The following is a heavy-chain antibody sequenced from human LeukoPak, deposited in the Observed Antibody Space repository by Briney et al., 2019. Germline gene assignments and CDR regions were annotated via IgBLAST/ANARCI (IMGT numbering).Heavy chain of an antibody. V-gene: IGHV1-69*06. Sequence: ASVKVSCKASGGTFSSYAISWVRQAPGHGLEWMGGIIPIFETANYAQKFQGRVTITADKSTSTAYMELSSLGSEDTAVYYCARAIAGRPKRGYYYYMDVWGKGTTVTVSS. J-gene: IGHJ6*03. CDR3: ARAIAGRPKRGYYYYMDV. CDR2: IIPIFETA. CDR1: GGTFSSYA. D-gene: IGHD6-6*01.